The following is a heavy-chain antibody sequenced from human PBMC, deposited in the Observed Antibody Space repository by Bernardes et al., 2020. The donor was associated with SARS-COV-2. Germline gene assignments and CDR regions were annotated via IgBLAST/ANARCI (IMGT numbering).Heavy chain of an antibody. CDR3: AKGDITMIVVVITPAGMDV. CDR1: GFTFSSYA. V-gene: IGHV3-23*01. J-gene: IGHJ6*02. Sequence: GGSLRLSCAASGFTFSSYAMSWVRQAPGKGLEWVSAISGSGVSTYYADSVKGRFTISRDNSKNTLYLQMNSLRAEDTAVYYCAKGDITMIVVVITPAGMDVWGQGTTVTVSS. D-gene: IGHD3-22*01. CDR2: ISGSGVST.